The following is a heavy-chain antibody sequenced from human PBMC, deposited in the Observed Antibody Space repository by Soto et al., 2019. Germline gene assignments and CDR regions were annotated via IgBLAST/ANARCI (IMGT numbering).Heavy chain of an antibody. V-gene: IGHV6-1*01. CDR3: ARDPAFYYGSGGWFDP. CDR2: TYYRSKWYN. Sequence: SQTLSLTCAISGDSVSSNSAAWNWIRQSPSRGLEWLGRTYYRSKWYNDYAVSVKSRITINPDTSKNQFSLRLNSVTPEDTAVYYCARDPAFYYGSGGWFDPWGQGTLVTVSS. CDR1: GDSVSSNSAA. J-gene: IGHJ5*02. D-gene: IGHD3-10*01.